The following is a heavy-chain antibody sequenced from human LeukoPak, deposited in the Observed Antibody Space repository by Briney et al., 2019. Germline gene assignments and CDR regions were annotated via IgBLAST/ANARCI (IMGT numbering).Heavy chain of an antibody. Sequence: GGSLRLSCAASGFTVSSNYMSWVRQAPGKGLEWVSVIYSGSSTYYADSVKGRFTISRDNSKNTLYLQMNSLGAEDTAVYYCASGGIAAASSWFDPWGQGTLVTVSS. CDR3: ASGGIAAASSWFDP. J-gene: IGHJ5*02. V-gene: IGHV3-53*01. CDR2: IYSGSST. D-gene: IGHD6-13*01. CDR1: GFTVSSNY.